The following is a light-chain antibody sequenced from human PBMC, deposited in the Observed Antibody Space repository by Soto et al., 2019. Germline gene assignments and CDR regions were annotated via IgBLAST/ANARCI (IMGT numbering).Light chain of an antibody. V-gene: IGKV3-20*01. J-gene: IGKJ1*01. CDR3: QQYDSSPT. CDR1: QSLSSNY. CDR2: GAS. Sequence: VFTQSPGTLSLSAGERATLSCRASQSLSSNYLAWYQQKRGQAPTVLIYGASTRATGIPDRFSGSGSGTDFTLTISRLEPEDFAVYYCQQYDSSPTFGQGTKVDIK.